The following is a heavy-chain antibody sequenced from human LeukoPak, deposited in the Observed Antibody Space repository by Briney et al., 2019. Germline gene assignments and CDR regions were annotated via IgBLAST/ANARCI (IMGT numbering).Heavy chain of an antibody. CDR1: GFTFSSYS. CDR2: IYSGGGT. Sequence: GGSLRLSCAASGFTFSSYSMNWVRQAPGKGLEWVSCIYSGGGTYYADSVKGRFTLSRDNSKNTLYLQVNSLRAEDTAVYYCARDIPGNAFDIWGQGTMVTVSS. V-gene: IGHV3-53*01. CDR3: ARDIPGNAFDI. D-gene: IGHD1-26*01. J-gene: IGHJ3*02.